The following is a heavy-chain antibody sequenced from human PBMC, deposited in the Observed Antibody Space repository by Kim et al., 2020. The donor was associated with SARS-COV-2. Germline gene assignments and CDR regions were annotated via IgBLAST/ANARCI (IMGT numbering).Heavy chain of an antibody. CDR3: AKQVVVAAKREYYYYGMDV. CDR2: ISGSGGST. V-gene: IGHV3-23*01. J-gene: IGHJ6*02. Sequence: GGSLRLSCAASGFTFSSYAMSWVRQAPGKGLEWVSAISGSGGSTYYADSVKGRFTISRDNSKNTLYLQMNSLRAEDTAVYYCAKQVVVAAKREYYYYGMDVWGQGTTVTVSS. CDR1: GFTFSSYA. D-gene: IGHD2-15*01.